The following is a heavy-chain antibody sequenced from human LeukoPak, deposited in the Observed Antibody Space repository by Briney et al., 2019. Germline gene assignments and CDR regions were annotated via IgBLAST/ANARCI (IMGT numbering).Heavy chain of an antibody. D-gene: IGHD5-24*01. CDR2: IIPILGIA. CDR3: AREVDGYNRPRWVSDY. J-gene: IGHJ4*02. CDR1: GYTFTSYG. V-gene: IGHV1-69*04. Sequence: ASVKVSCKASGYTFTSYGISWVRQAPGQGLEWMGRIIPILGIANYAQKFQGRVTITADKSTSTAYMELSSLRSEDTAVYYCAREVDGYNRPRWVSDYWGQGTLVTVSS.